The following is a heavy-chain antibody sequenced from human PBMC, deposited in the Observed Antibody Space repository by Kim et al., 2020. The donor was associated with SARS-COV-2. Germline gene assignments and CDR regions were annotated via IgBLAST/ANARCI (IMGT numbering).Heavy chain of an antibody. CDR3: ARDFLAAKDY. J-gene: IGHJ4*02. D-gene: IGHD2-15*01. V-gene: IGHV1-3*01. CDR1: GYTFISHA. CDR2: IKAGSGDT. Sequence: ASVKVSCKASGYTFISHAIHWVRQAPGQRLEWLGWIKAGSGDTKYSQKFQGRVTITRDTSASTAYMELSSLRSEDTAVYYCARDFLAAKDYWGQGTLVTV.